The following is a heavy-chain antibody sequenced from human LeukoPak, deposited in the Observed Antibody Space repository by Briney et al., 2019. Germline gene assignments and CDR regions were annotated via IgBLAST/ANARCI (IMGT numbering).Heavy chain of an antibody. D-gene: IGHD4-17*01. CDR1: GGSISGYY. CDR2: INHSGST. V-gene: IGHV4-34*01. J-gene: IGHJ4*02. Sequence: SETLSLTCTVSGGSISGYYWSWIRQPPGKGLEWIGEINHSGSTNYNPSLKSRVTISVDTSKNQFSLKLSSVTAADTAVYYCAKGTVTHYYFDYWGQGTLVTVSS. CDR3: AKGTVTHYYFDY.